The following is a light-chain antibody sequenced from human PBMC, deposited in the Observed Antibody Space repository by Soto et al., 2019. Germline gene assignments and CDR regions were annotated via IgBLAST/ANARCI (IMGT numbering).Light chain of an antibody. Sequence: QCALNQPVSVSGSPGQSITISCTGTSSDVGGYNYVSWYQHHPGKAPKRMIHDVSNRPSGVSNRFSGSKSGNTASLTISGLQAEDEADYYCSSYIPNNSTYVFGTGTKVTVL. CDR1: SSDVGGYNY. V-gene: IGLV2-14*03. CDR2: DVS. CDR3: SSYIPNNSTYV. J-gene: IGLJ1*01.